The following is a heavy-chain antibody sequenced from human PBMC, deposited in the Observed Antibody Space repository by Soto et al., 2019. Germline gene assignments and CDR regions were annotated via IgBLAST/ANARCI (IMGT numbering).Heavy chain of an antibody. D-gene: IGHD6-13*01. Sequence: GSLRLSCVPSGLSLSSYATHWVRHAPGKGLEWVAVISYDGSNKYYADSVKGRFTISRDNSKNTLYLQMNSLRAENTAVYYCASDKAHYSSRNWFEPWGQGTLGTVSS. V-gene: IGHV3-30-3*01. J-gene: IGHJ5*02. CDR1: GLSLSSYA. CDR3: ASDKAHYSSRNWFEP. CDR2: ISYDGSNK.